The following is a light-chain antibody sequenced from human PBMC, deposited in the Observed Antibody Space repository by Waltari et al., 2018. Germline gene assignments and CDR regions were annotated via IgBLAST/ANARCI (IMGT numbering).Light chain of an antibody. CDR2: WAS. CDR1: QSVLSSSNNENY. Sequence: DIVMTQSADSLAVSLGERATINCKSSQSVLSSSNNENYLAWYQQKPGQTPKLLIYWASTRESGVPDRFSGSGSGTDFTLTISSVQAEDAAVYYCQQHCTAPITFGGGTKVEIK. V-gene: IGKV4-1*01. CDR3: QQHCTAPIT. J-gene: IGKJ4*01.